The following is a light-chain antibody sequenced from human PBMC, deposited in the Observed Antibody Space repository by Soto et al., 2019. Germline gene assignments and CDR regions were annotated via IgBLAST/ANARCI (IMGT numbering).Light chain of an antibody. V-gene: IGLV1-44*01. J-gene: IGLJ1*01. CDR2: GNN. CDR3: AAWDDSLNGYV. Sequence: QSVLTQPPSVSGTPGQRVTISCSGGGSNIGSNTVNWFQHLPGTAPTLLIYGNNQRPSGVPDRFSGSKPGTSASLAISGLQSADEADYYCAAWDDSLNGYVFGTGTKLTVL. CDR1: GSNIGSNT.